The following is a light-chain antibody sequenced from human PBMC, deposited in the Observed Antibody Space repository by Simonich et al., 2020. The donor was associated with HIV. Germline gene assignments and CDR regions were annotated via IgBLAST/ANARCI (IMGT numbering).Light chain of an antibody. CDR3: SSYTSSSTLV. Sequence: QSALTQPASVSGSPGQSITISCTGTSSDVGGYNYVSWYQQHPGKAPKLMIYDVRKRPSGVSNLFSGSTSGNTASLTISGLQAEDEADYYCSSYTSSSTLVFGGGTKLTVL. CDR1: SSDVGGYNY. CDR2: DVR. J-gene: IGLJ2*01. V-gene: IGLV2-14*01.